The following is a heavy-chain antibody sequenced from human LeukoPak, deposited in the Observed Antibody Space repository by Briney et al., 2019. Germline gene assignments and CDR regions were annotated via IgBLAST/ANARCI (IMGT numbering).Heavy chain of an antibody. V-gene: IGHV1-2*02. D-gene: IGHD1-1*01. CDR1: GYIFTDYF. J-gene: IGHJ5*02. CDR2: INPDSGGT. Sequence: GASVKVSCKTSGYIFTDYFLHRVRQAPGHGLEWMGWINPDSGGTNYAQKFQGRVTITTDTSVNTAYMELTGLTSDDTAVYYCGRDGQRERWVDPWGQGTLVTVSS. CDR3: GRDGQRERWVDP.